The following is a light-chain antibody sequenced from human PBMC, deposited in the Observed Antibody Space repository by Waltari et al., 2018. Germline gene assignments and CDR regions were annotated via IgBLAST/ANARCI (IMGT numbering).Light chain of an antibody. V-gene: IGLV2-14*01. Sequence: QSALTQPASVSGSPGQSITIPCTGTSSDIGGFNYVCWYQQRPGKAPKLLIYEVAQLPSGVSDRFPGFKSGNTASLPISWLQAEDEAIYYCTSYTDINSRLFGGGTKLTVL. CDR1: SSDIGGFNY. J-gene: IGLJ3*02. CDR3: TSYTDINSRL. CDR2: EVA.